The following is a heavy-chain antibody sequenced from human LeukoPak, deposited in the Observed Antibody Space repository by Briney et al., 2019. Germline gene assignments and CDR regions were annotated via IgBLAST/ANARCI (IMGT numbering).Heavy chain of an antibody. D-gene: IGHD3-22*01. V-gene: IGHV4-31*03. CDR3: ARGHEDYDSSGYYRFDY. J-gene: IGHJ4*02. Sequence: SETLSLTCTVSGVSIRSGGDYWSWIRQHPGKGLEWIGYIHYSESTYYNPSLRSRVTISVDTSKNQFSLKLNSVTAADTAVYFCARGHEDYDSSGYYRFDYWGQGTLVTVSS. CDR1: GVSIRSGGDY. CDR2: IHYSEST.